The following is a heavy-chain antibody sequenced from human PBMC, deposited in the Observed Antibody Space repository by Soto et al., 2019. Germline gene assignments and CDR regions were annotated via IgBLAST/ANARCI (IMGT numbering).Heavy chain of an antibody. D-gene: IGHD3-22*01. Sequence: QVQLVESGGGVVQPGRSLRLSCAASGFSFSSYGMHWVRQAPGKGLEWVAVIWYDGSNKNYADSVKGRFTISRDNSKNTLYLQMNSLRAVDTAVYYCARGHPDSGYSPFDYWGQGTLVTVSS. CDR1: GFSFSSYG. J-gene: IGHJ4*02. V-gene: IGHV3-33*01. CDR3: ARGHPDSGYSPFDY. CDR2: IWYDGSNK.